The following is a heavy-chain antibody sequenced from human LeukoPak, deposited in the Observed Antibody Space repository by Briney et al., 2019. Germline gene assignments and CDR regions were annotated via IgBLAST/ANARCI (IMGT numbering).Heavy chain of an antibody. Sequence: SETLSLTCTVSGYSISSGYYWGWIRQPPGKGLEWIGSIYHSGRTYYNPSLKSRVTISVDTSKNQFSLKLSSVTAADTAVYYCARASYGYGSGRRDDYWGQGTLVTVSS. CDR1: GYSISSGYY. D-gene: IGHD3-10*01. J-gene: IGHJ4*02. V-gene: IGHV4-38-2*02. CDR2: IYHSGRT. CDR3: ARASYGYGSGRRDDY.